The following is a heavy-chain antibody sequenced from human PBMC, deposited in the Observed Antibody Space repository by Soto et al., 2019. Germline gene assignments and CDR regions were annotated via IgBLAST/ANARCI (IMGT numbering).Heavy chain of an antibody. V-gene: IGHV6-1*01. Sequence: SQTLSLTCAITGDSVSSNSAGWSWVRQSPSRGLEWLGRTYYRSKWYYEYAVSVRGRITINPDTSKNQYSLQLNSVTPEDTAVYYCAKDAHPYSGSPTAEYFQHWGQGTLVTVSS. CDR1: GDSVSSNSAG. CDR2: TYYRSKWYY. J-gene: IGHJ1*01. CDR3: AKDAHPYSGSPTAEYFQH. D-gene: IGHD1-26*01.